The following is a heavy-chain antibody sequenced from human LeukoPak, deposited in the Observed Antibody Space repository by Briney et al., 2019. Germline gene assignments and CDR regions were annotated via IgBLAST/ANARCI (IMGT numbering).Heavy chain of an antibody. CDR1: GGSISSSSYY. D-gene: IGHD2-15*01. Sequence: SETLSLTCTVSGGSISSSSYYWGWIRQPPGKGLEWIGSIYYSGSTYYNPSLKSRVTISVDTSKNQFSLKLNSVTAADTAVYFCAREDGYCSGGSCYGYSDYWGQGTLVTVSS. V-gene: IGHV4-39*07. CDR2: IYYSGST. J-gene: IGHJ4*02. CDR3: AREDGYCSGGSCYGYSDY.